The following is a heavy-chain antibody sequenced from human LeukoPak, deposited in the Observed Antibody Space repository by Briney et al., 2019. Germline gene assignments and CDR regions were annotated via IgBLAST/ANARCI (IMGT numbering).Heavy chain of an antibody. D-gene: IGHD5-18*01. V-gene: IGHV4-34*01. CDR2: INHSGST. Sequence: SETLSLTCAVYGGSFSGYYWSWIRHPPGRGLEWIGEINHSGSTNYNPSLKSRVTISVDTSKNQFSLKLSSVTAADTAVYYCARGGYSYGSYYFDYWGQGTLVTVSS. J-gene: IGHJ4*02. CDR1: GGSFSGYY. CDR3: ARGGYSYGSYYFDY.